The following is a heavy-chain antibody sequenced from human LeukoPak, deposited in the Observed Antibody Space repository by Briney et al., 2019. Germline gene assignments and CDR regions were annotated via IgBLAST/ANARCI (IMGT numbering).Heavy chain of an antibody. J-gene: IGHJ6*03. D-gene: IGHD6-19*01. Sequence: PGGPLRLSCAASGFTFDDYGMSWVRQAPGKGLEWVSGINWNGGSTGYADSVKGRFTISRDNAKNSLYLQMNSLRAEDTALYHCARVRWLAAYYYYYMDVWGKGTTVTVSS. V-gene: IGHV3-20*01. CDR2: INWNGGST. CDR3: ARVRWLAAYYYYYMDV. CDR1: GFTFDDYG.